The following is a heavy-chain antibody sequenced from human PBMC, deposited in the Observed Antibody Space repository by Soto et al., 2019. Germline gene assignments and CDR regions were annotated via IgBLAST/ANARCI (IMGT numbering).Heavy chain of an antibody. J-gene: IGHJ4*02. Sequence: GGSLRLSCAASGFTFSDHYMDWVRQAPGKGLEWVGRTTNKANSYTTEYAASVKGRFTISRDDSKNSLYLQMNSLKTEDTAVYYCARGVQLWLRGYYYFDYWGQGTLVTVSS. V-gene: IGHV3-72*01. CDR3: ARGVQLWLRGYYYFDY. CDR1: GFTFSDHY. D-gene: IGHD5-18*01. CDR2: TTNKANSYTT.